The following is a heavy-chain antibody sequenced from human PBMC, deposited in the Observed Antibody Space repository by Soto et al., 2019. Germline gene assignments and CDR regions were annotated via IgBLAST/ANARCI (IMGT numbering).Heavy chain of an antibody. CDR1: GFTFSSYE. CDR3: ARAPRLRFLEWLSPGYYYYCMDV. Sequence: GGSLRLSCAASGFTFSSYEMNWVRQAPGKGLEWVSYISSSGSTIYYADSVKGRFTISRDNAKNSLYLQMNSLRAEDTAVYYCARAPRLRFLEWLSPGYYYYCMDVWSQGTTVTVSS. V-gene: IGHV3-48*03. CDR2: ISSSGSTI. J-gene: IGHJ6*02. D-gene: IGHD3-3*01.